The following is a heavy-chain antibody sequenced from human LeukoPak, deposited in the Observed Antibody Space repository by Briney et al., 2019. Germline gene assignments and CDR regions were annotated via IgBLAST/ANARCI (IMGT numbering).Heavy chain of an antibody. CDR1: GYTLTDYY. J-gene: IGHJ4*02. D-gene: IGHD3-22*01. V-gene: IGHV1-2*06. CDR3: ARVGYYESSGYYEY. CDR2: INPNSGGI. Sequence: ASVTVSCTASGYTLTDYYMHWVRQAPGQGLEWMGRINPNSGGINYAQKFQGGVTMTRDTSISTVYMELSRLRSDDTAVYYCARVGYYESSGYYEYWGQGTLVTVSS.